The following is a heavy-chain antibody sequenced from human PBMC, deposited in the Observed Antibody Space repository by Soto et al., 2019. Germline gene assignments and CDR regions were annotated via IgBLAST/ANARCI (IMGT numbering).Heavy chain of an antibody. CDR2: IRFDGSNE. V-gene: IGHV3-33*01. D-gene: IGHD1-7*01. CDR1: GGSLQGYG. J-gene: IGHJ4*02. CDR3: ARDGIGGTVFRGYLDY. Sequence: GGSLRLSCAVPGGSLQGYGMHWVRQAPDKGLEWVAIIRFDGSNEEYADSVKGRFTISRDNSKNTLYLQMNTLGAEDTAVYYCARDGIGGTVFRGYLDYWGRGTVVTVSS.